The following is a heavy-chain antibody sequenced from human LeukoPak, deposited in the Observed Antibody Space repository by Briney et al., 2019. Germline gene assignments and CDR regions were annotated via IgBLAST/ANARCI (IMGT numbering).Heavy chain of an antibody. CDR3: ARDDGLYYYDSSGYYEATSAFDI. CDR2: IIPIFGTA. V-gene: IGHV1-69*06. CDR1: GYTFTYYG. J-gene: IGHJ3*02. Sequence: ASVMVSCKASGYTFTYYGISWVRQAPGQGLEWMGGIIPIFGTANYAQKFQGRVTITADKSTSTAYMELSSLRSEDTAVYYCARDDGLYYYDSSGYYEATSAFDIWGQGTMVTVSS. D-gene: IGHD3-22*01.